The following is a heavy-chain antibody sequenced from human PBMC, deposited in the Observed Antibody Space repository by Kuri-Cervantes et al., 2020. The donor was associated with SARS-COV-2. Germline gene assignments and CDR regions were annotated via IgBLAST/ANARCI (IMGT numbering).Heavy chain of an antibody. CDR1: GGSISSGGYY. D-gene: IGHD6-13*01. CDR2: IYTGGTT. V-gene: IGHV4-61*02. Sequence: SETLSPTCTVSGGSISSGGYYWSWIRQPPGKGLEWIGRIYTGGTTNYNPSLRSRVTMSADTSRNQLSLKVNSVTAADTAVYYCARAMGGSWSQMPHFDTWGQGTLVTVSS. J-gene: IGHJ4*02. CDR3: ARAMGGSWSQMPHFDT.